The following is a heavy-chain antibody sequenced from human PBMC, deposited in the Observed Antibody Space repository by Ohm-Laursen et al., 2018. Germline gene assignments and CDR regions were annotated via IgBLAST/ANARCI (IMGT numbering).Heavy chain of an antibody. Sequence: SLRLSCAASGFTFDDYAMHWVRQAPGKGMEWVSGISWNSGSIGYADSVKGRFTISRDNAKNSLYLQMNSLRAEDTALYYCAKAHSYSSSWFNYFDYWGQGTLVTVSS. J-gene: IGHJ4*02. CDR3: AKAHSYSSSWFNYFDY. CDR2: ISWNSGSI. CDR1: GFTFDDYA. D-gene: IGHD6-13*01. V-gene: IGHV3-9*01.